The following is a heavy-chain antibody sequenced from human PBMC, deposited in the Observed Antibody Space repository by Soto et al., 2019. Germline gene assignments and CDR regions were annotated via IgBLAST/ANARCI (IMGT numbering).Heavy chain of an antibody. D-gene: IGHD6-13*01. CDR1: GFTFSSYW. CDR3: ARDGPAAGTNGIDV. V-gene: IGHV3-74*01. Sequence: RLSCAASGFTFSSYWMHWVRQAPGKGLVWVSRINSDGSSTSYADSVKGRFTISRDNAKNTLYLQMNSLRAEDTAVYYCARDGPAAGTNGIDVWGQGTTVTVYS. CDR2: INSDGSST. J-gene: IGHJ6*02.